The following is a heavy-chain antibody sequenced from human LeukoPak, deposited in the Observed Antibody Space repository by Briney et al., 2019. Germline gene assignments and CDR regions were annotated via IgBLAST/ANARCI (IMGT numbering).Heavy chain of an antibody. V-gene: IGHV3-23*01. Sequence: GGSLRLSCAASGFTFSSNAMSWVRQAPGKGLEWVSAISGSDARTYYADSVKGRFTISRDNSKNTLYLQMSSLRAEDTAVYYCAKGYGSGNYYIDYWGQGTLVTVSS. CDR2: ISGSDART. CDR3: AKGYGSGNYYIDY. J-gene: IGHJ4*02. CDR1: GFTFSSNA. D-gene: IGHD3-10*01.